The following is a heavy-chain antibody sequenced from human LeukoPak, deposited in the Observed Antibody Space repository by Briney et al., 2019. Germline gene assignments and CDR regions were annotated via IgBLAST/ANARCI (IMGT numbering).Heavy chain of an antibody. V-gene: IGHV4-4*07. CDR2: IYTSGST. D-gene: IGHD6-19*01. CDR3: ARVHLSSGWYGGSGYYFDY. CDR1: GGSISSYY. J-gene: IGHJ4*02. Sequence: SETLSLTCTVSGGSISSYYWSWIRQPAGKGLEWIGRIYTSGSTNYNPSLKSRVTMSVDTSKNQFSLKLSSVTAADTAVYYCARVHLSSGWYGGSGYYFDYWGQGTLVTVSS.